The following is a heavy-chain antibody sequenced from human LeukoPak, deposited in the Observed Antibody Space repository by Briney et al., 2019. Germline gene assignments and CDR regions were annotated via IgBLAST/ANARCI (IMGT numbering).Heavy chain of an antibody. CDR3: ATLSYYYDSSGYYHKQDY. V-gene: IGHV1-24*01. Sequence: GASVKVSCKVSGYTLTELSMHWVRQAPGKGPEWMGGFDPEDGETIYAQKFQGRVTMTEDTSTDTAYMELSSLRSEDTAVYYCATLSYYYDSSGYYHKQDYWGQGTLVTVSS. CDR1: GYTLTELS. CDR2: FDPEDGET. J-gene: IGHJ4*02. D-gene: IGHD3-22*01.